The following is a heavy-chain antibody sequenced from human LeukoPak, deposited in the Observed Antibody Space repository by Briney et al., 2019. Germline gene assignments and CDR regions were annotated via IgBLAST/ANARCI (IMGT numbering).Heavy chain of an antibody. CDR3: ARVRGQWLVNFDY. J-gene: IGHJ4*02. Sequence: ASVKVSCKASGYTFTGYYIHWVRQAPGEGLEWMGWINPNGGGTSYAQKFQGRVTMTGDTSISTAYMDLSRLRSDDTAVYYCARVRGQWLVNFDYWGQGTLATVSS. D-gene: IGHD6-19*01. V-gene: IGHV1-2*02. CDR1: GYTFTGYY. CDR2: INPNGGGT.